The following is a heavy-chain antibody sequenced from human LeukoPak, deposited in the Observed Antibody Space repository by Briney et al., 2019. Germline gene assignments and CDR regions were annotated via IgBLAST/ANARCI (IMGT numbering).Heavy chain of an antibody. D-gene: IGHD3-10*01. J-gene: IGHJ3*02. CDR3: ARSGWFGEFNAFDI. Sequence: GASVKVSCKASGYTFTGYYMHWVRQAPGQGLEWMGWINPNSGGTNYAQKFQGRVTMTRDTSISTAYMELSRLRSDDTAVYYCARSGWFGEFNAFDIWGQGTMVTVSS. CDR2: INPNSGGT. CDR1: GYTFTGYY. V-gene: IGHV1-2*02.